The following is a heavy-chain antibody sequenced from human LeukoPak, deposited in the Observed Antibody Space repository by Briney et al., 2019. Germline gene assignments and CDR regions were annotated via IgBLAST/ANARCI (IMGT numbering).Heavy chain of an antibody. Sequence: SETLSLTCTVSGGSISSYYWGWIRQPPGKGLEWIGYIYYSGSTNYNPSLKSRVTISVDTSKNQFSLKLSSVTAADTAVYYCARGEYSSSWYRPYYFDYWGQGTLVTVSS. CDR1: GGSISSYY. D-gene: IGHD6-13*01. CDR2: IYYSGST. J-gene: IGHJ4*02. V-gene: IGHV4-59*01. CDR3: ARGEYSSSWYRPYYFDY.